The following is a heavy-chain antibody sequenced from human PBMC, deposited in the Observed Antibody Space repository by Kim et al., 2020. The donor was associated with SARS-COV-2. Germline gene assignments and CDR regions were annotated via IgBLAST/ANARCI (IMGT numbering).Heavy chain of an antibody. Sequence: GGSLRLSCAASGFTFSSYGMSWVRQAPGGGLEWVSGIGGSGASTYYADSVRGRFTISRDNSKNTLYLQMNSLKAEDTAVYFCAKDLRPYLNWGQGTLVTVSS. CDR1: GFTFSSYG. CDR3: AKDLRPYLN. CDR2: IGGSGAST. J-gene: IGHJ4*02. V-gene: IGHV3-23*01.